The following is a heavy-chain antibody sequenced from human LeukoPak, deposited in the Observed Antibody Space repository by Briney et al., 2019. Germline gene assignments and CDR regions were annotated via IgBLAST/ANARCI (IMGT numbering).Heavy chain of an antibody. Sequence: SETLSLTCTVSGGSISSYYWSWIRQPPGKGLEWIGYIYYSGSTNYNPSLKGRVTISVDTSKNQFSLKLSSVTAADTAVYYCARGEGNYFDYWGQGTLVTVSS. V-gene: IGHV4-59*01. J-gene: IGHJ4*02. CDR1: GGSISSYY. D-gene: IGHD1-26*01. CDR2: IYYSGST. CDR3: ARGEGNYFDY.